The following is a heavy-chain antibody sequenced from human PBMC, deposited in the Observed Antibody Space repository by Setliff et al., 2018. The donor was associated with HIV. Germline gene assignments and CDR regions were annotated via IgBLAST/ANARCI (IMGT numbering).Heavy chain of an antibody. Sequence: SETLSLTCTVSGGSISSGGYYWSWIRQHPGKGLEWIGYIYYSGSTYYNPSLKSRVTISVDTSKNQFSLKLSSVTAADTAVYFCARASYPYYYDSNGYQKCELWGRGTLVADSP. CDR1: GGSISSGGYY. J-gene: IGHJ2*01. CDR2: IYYSGST. D-gene: IGHD3-22*01. V-gene: IGHV4-31*03. CDR3: ARASYPYYYDSNGYQKCEL.